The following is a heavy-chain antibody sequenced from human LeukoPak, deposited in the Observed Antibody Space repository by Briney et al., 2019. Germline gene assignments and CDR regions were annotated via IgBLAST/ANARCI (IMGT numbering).Heavy chain of an antibody. V-gene: IGHV1-46*01. D-gene: IGHD2-2*01. J-gene: IGHJ6*03. CDR3: ARRVVVPAAMYYYYYMDV. CDR1: GYTFTSYY. Sequence: ASVKVSCKASGYTFTSYYMHWVRQAPGQGLEWMGIINPSGGSTSYAQKFQGRVTMTRDTSTSTVYMELSSLRSEDTAVYYCARRVVVPAAMYYYYYMDVWGKGTTVIVSS. CDR2: INPSGGST.